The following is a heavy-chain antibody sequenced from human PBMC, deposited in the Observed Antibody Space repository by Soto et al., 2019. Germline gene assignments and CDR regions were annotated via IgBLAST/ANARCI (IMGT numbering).Heavy chain of an antibody. Sequence: QVRLVQSEAEVKKAGSSVKVSCKASGGTFISDAVTWVRQAPGQGLEWMGGVIPMFPKANYAQKFQGRATITADKSTSTVYMELHSLKSEDTALYYGARCHSDSSGPGYLDSWGQGTLVTVTS. CDR2: VIPMFPKA. J-gene: IGHJ4*02. CDR3: ARCHSDSSGPGYLDS. CDR1: GGTFISDA. D-gene: IGHD3-22*01. V-gene: IGHV1-69*06.